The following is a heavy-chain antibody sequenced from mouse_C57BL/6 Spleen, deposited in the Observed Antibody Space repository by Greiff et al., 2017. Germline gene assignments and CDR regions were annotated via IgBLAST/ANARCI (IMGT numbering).Heavy chain of an antibody. J-gene: IGHJ1*03. CDR2: IHPNSGGT. CDR1: GYTFTSYW. D-gene: IGHD1-1*01. CDR3: ARSITTVVESYWYFDV. V-gene: IGHV1-64*01. Sequence: QVQLQQPGAELVKPGASVKLSCKASGYTFTSYWMHWVKQRPGQGLEWIGMIHPNSGGTTYNEKFKSKATLTVDKSSSTAYMQLSSLTSGDSAVYYCARSITTVVESYWYFDVWGTGTTVTVSS.